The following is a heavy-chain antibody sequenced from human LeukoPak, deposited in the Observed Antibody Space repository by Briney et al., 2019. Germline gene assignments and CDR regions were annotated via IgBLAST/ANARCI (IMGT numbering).Heavy chain of an antibody. V-gene: IGHV3-30*03. J-gene: IGHJ4*02. Sequence: GGSLRLSCAASGFTFVNYAMHWVRQAPGKGLEWVAVISHDESHKFYADSVKGRFTISRDNAKNSLYLQMNSLRAEDTAVYYCAGRPYFDYWGQGTLVTVSS. CDR3: AGRPYFDY. CDR1: GFTFVNYA. CDR2: ISHDESHK.